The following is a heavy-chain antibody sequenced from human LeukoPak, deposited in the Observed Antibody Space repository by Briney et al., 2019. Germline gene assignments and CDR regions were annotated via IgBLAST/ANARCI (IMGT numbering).Heavy chain of an antibody. V-gene: IGHV3-30*02. CDR2: IRYDGSNR. CDR1: GFTFSSFG. Sequence: GGSLRLSCGASGFTFSSFGMHWVRQAPGKGLEWVAFIRYDGSNRYYADSVKGRFTISRDNSKSTLYLQMNSLRAEDTAVYYCAKDRSMVRGVPGWFDPWGQGTLVTVSS. CDR3: AKDRSMVRGVPGWFDP. J-gene: IGHJ5*02. D-gene: IGHD3-10*01.